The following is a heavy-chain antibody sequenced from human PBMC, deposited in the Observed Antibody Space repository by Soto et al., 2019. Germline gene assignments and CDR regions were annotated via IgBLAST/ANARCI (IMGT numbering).Heavy chain of an antibody. CDR3: ATSQKGYNWNYFDH. CDR2: VFYTGFT. CDR1: GAAVSNGDYR. Sequence: PSETLSLTCTVSGAAVSNGDYRWNWIRQSPGKGPEWIGSVFYTGFTSYTPSLESRVSVSVDTSKNQFSLKVSGVSAADTAVYYCATSQKGYNWNYFDHWGQGALVTVSS. J-gene: IGHJ4*02. V-gene: IGHV4-39*01. D-gene: IGHD1-20*01.